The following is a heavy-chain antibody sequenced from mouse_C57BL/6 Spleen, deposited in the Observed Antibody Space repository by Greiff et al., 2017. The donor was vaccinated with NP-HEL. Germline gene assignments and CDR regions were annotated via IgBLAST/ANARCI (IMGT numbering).Heavy chain of an antibody. CDR2: INPNNGGT. CDR3: ARWGVVATDWYFDV. CDR1: GYTFTDYY. D-gene: IGHD1-1*01. V-gene: IGHV1-26*01. J-gene: IGHJ1*03. Sequence: VQLQQSGPELVKPGASVKISCKASGYTFTDYYMNWVKQSHGKSLEWIGDINPNNGGTSYNQKFKGKATLTVDKSSSTAYMELRSLTSEDSAVYYCARWGVVATDWYFDVWGTGTTVTVSP.